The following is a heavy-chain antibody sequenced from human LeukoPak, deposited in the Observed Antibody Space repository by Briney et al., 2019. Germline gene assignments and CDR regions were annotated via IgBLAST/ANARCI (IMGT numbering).Heavy chain of an antibody. J-gene: IGHJ3*02. CDR1: GFTFGDYA. V-gene: IGHV3-49*03. D-gene: IGHD6-19*01. CDR3: AKVDSSGWLDAFDI. CDR2: IRSKAYGGTT. Sequence: GGSLRLSCTASGFTFGDYAMSWFRQAPGKGLEWVGFIRSKAYGGTTEYAASVKGRFTISRDDSKSIAYLQMNSLRAEDTAVYYCAKVDSSGWLDAFDIWGQGTMVTVSS.